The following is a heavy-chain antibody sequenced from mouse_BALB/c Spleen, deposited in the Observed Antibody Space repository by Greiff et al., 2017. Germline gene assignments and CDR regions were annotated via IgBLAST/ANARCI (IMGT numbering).Heavy chain of an antibody. CDR1: GFNIKDTY. V-gene: IGHV14-3*02. J-gene: IGHJ2*01. CDR3: ARYGNYVPFDY. CDR2: IDPANGNT. Sequence: EVQLVESGAELVKPGASVKLSCTASGFNIKDTYMHWVKQRPEQGLEWIGRIDPANGNTKYDPKFQGKATITADTSSNTAYLQLSSLTSEDTAVYYCARYGNYVPFDYWGQGTTLTVSS. D-gene: IGHD2-1*01.